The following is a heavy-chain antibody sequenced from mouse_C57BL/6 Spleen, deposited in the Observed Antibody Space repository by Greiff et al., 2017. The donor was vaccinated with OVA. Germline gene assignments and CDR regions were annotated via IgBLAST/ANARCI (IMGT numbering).Heavy chain of an antibody. CDR1: GYSITSGYY. J-gene: IGHJ3*01. CDR3: ARDDDGFAY. CDR2: ISYDGSN. V-gene: IGHV3-6*01. Sequence: EVQLQQSGPGLVKPSQSLSLTCSVTGYSITSGYYWNWIRQFPGNKLEWMGCISYDGSNNYNPSLKNRISITRDTSKNQFFLKLNSVTTEDTATYYCARDDDGFAYWGQGTLVTVSA. D-gene: IGHD1-1*01.